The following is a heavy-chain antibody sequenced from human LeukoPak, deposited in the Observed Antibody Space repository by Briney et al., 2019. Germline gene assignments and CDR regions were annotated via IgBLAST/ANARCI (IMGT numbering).Heavy chain of an antibody. CDR3: ARRTYSTDQYYFDY. V-gene: IGHV3-23*01. Sequence: GVSLRLSCAASGFTFSNYVMSWVRQAPGKGLEWVSVISHSGGSTYYADSVKGRFTISRDNSKNTLYLQMSRLRADDTAVYYCARRTYSTDQYYFDYWGQGTLVTVSS. D-gene: IGHD6-13*01. J-gene: IGHJ4*02. CDR2: ISHSGGST. CDR1: GFTFSNYV.